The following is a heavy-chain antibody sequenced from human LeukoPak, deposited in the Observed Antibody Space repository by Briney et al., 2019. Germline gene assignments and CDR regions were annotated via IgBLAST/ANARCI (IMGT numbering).Heavy chain of an antibody. J-gene: IGHJ4*02. Sequence: GGSLRLSCAASGFTFSSYGVSWVRQAPGKGLEWVSAISGGAGSTYYADSVKGRFTISRDYSKNTLDLQMNSLRAEDTAVYYCTKGLTQVDYYDSSGIFDYWGQGTLVTVSS. D-gene: IGHD3-22*01. CDR2: ISGGAGST. CDR1: GFTFSSYG. V-gene: IGHV3-23*01. CDR3: TKGLTQVDYYDSSGIFDY.